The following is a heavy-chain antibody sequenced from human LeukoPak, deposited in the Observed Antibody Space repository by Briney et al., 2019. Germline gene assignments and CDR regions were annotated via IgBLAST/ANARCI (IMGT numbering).Heavy chain of an antibody. CDR2: IIPIFITA. CDR3: ARARNYYYDTSGSQAFDY. Sequence: GSSVKVSCKASGGTFSSYVISWVRQAPGQGLEWMGGIIPIFITATYAQKFQGRVTITADESTSTACMELSSLRSEDTAVYYCARARNYYYDTSGSQAFDYWGQGTLVTVSS. V-gene: IGHV1-69*01. CDR1: GGTFSSYV. J-gene: IGHJ4*02. D-gene: IGHD3-22*01.